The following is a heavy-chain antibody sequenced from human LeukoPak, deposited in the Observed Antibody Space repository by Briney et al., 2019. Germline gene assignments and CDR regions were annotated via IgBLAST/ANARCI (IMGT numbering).Heavy chain of an antibody. CDR3: ASSQWLVPGGGY. Sequence: ASVKVSCKASGYTFTNYGINWVRQAPGQGLEWMGWISTYNGNTNYAQNLQGRVTMTTDTSTSTAYMELSRLRSDDTAVYYCASSQWLVPGGGYWGQGTLVTVSS. V-gene: IGHV1-18*01. D-gene: IGHD6-19*01. J-gene: IGHJ4*02. CDR1: GYTFTNYG. CDR2: ISTYNGNT.